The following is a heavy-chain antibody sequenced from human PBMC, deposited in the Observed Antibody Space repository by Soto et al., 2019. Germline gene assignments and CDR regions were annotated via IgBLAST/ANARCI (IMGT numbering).Heavy chain of an antibody. Sequence: QVQLVESGGGVVQPGRSLRLSCAASGFTFSSYGMHWVRQAPGKGLEWVAVIRYDGSNKYYADSVKGRFTISRDNSKNTLYLQMNSLRAEDTAVYYCAREGSLGYYYYMDVWGKGTTVTVSS. CDR2: IRYDGSNK. CDR1: GFTFSSYG. J-gene: IGHJ6*03. V-gene: IGHV3-33*01. CDR3: AREGSLGYYYYMDV.